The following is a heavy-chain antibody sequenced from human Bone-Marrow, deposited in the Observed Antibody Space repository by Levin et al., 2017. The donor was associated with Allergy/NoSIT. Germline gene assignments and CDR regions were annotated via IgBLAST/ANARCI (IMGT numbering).Heavy chain of an antibody. J-gene: IGHJ3*01. D-gene: IGHD3-10*01. V-gene: IGHV5-51*01. CDR2: IYPGDSDT. Sequence: GESLKISCKESGYSITANWIGWVRHIPGSGLDWMGIIYPGDSDTRYSPSFQGQVTISVDNSINTAYLQWNSLKASDTAIYYCARHVSGAFDVGGQGTVFTVSS. CDR1: GYSITANW. CDR3: ARHVSGAFDV.